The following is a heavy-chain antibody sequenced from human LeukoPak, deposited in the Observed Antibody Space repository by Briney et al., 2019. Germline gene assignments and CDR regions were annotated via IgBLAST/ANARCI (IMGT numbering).Heavy chain of an antibody. D-gene: IGHD6-13*01. CDR1: GYSFPSYW. J-gene: IGHJ3*02. Sequence: GESLKISCKGSGYSFPSYWIGWVPQMPGKGLEWMGIIYPGDSDTRYSPSFQGQVTISADKSISTAYLQWSSLKASDTAMYYCARQAAAGRNWPDAFDIWGQGTMVTVSS. CDR2: IYPGDSDT. CDR3: ARQAAAGRNWPDAFDI. V-gene: IGHV5-51*01.